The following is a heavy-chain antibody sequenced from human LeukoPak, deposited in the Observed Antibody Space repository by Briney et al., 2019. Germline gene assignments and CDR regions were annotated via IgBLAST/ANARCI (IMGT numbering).Heavy chain of an antibody. D-gene: IGHD4-23*01. Sequence: PSETLSLTCAVYGGSFSGYYWSWIRQPPGKGLEWIGEINHSGSTNYNPSLKSRVTISVDTSKNQFSLKLSSVTAADTAVYYCARGATLLTGGNPDAFDIWGQGTMVTVSS. CDR3: ARGATLLTGGNPDAFDI. V-gene: IGHV4-34*01. J-gene: IGHJ3*02. CDR2: INHSGST. CDR1: GGSFSGYY.